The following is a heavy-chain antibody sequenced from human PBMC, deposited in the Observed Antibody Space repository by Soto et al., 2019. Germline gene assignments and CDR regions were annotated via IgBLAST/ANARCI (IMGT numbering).Heavy chain of an antibody. CDR2: INSDGRTI. V-gene: IGHV3-74*01. CDR1: GFTFSSYW. J-gene: IGHJ4*02. Sequence: PGGSLRLSCAASGFTFSSYWMHWVRQAPGKGLVWVSHINSDGRTIRYADSVKGRFTISRDNAKSTLYLQMNSLRAEDTAVYYCARVSYDILTGSSFDYWGQGTLVTVSS. CDR3: ARVSYDILTGSSFDY. D-gene: IGHD3-9*01.